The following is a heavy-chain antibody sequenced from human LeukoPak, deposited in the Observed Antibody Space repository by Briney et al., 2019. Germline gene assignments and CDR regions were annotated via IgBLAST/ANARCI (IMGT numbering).Heavy chain of an antibody. J-gene: IGHJ3*02. D-gene: IGHD5-24*01. CDR3: ARVRDGYNDAYDI. Sequence: ASVTVSCKASGYTFSNYNIHWLRQAPGQGLEWMGIVNPSGDSTNYAQNFQGRVTITGDTSTSTVYMELSRLRSEDTAVYYCARVRDGYNDAYDIWGQGTMVTVTS. V-gene: IGHV1-46*01. CDR1: GYTFSNYN. CDR2: VNPSGDST.